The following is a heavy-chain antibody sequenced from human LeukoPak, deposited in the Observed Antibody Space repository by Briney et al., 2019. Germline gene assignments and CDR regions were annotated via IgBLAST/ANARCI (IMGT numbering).Heavy chain of an antibody. V-gene: IGHV3-23*01. CDR3: TTRLRNHFDY. D-gene: IGHD5-12*01. J-gene: IGHJ4*02. CDR2: ISDGSRDT. CDR1: GLTFSSYE. Sequence: GGPLRLSCAASGLTFSSYEMNWARQAPGKGLEWVSTISDGSRDTHYAGSVKGRFTISRDDSQNIVYLQMDSLRAEDTALYYCTTRLRNHFDYWGQGTQVTVSS.